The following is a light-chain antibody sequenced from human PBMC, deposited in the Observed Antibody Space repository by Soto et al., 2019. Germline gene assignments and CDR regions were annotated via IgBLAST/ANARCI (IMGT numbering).Light chain of an antibody. CDR1: SSDVGGYNY. Sequence: QSALTQPPSASGSPGQSVTISCTGTSSDVGGYNYVSWYQQHPGKAPKLMIYEVSKRPSGVPDRLSGSKSGNTASLTVSGLQAEDEADYYCSSYARSNNFVVFGGGTKLTVL. J-gene: IGLJ2*01. CDR2: EVS. CDR3: SSYARSNNFVV. V-gene: IGLV2-8*01.